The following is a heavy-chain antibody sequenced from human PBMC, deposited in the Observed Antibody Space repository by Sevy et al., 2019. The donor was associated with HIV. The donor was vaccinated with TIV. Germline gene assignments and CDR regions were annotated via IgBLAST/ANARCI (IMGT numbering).Heavy chain of an antibody. J-gene: IGHJ4*02. V-gene: IGHV4-34*01. CDR3: ARAARRDGYNEGYYFDY. CDR1: GGSFSSFYY. Sequence: SETLSLTCAVYGGSFSSFYYWNWIRQPPGKGLEWIGEINHSGGTNYNPSLKIRVSISVDTSKNQFSLKLTSVTAADTAVYYCARAARRDGYNEGYYFDYWGQGALVTVSS. CDR2: INHSGGT. D-gene: IGHD5-12*01.